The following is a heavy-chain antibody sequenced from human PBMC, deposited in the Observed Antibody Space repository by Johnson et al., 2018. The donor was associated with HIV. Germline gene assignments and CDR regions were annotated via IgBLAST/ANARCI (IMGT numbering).Heavy chain of an antibody. CDR2: ISYDGSNQ. D-gene: IGHD3-3*01. CDR1: GFTFSSYA. Sequence: QVQLVESGGGLVQPGGSLRLSCAASGFTFSSYAMHWVRQAPGKGLEWVAVISYDGSNQYYADSVKGRFPISRDNSKNTVFLQMNSLRPEDTAMYYCAAYYDFWSGSYTSGFDIWGQGTMVTVSS. V-gene: IGHV3-30*04. J-gene: IGHJ3*02. CDR3: AAYYDFWSGSYTSGFDI.